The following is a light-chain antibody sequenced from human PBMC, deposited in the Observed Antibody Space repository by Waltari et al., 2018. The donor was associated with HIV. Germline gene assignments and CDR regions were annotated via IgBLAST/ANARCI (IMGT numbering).Light chain of an antibody. V-gene: IGLV2-14*01. J-gene: IGLJ1*01. CDR3: SSYTSSSTLV. CDR1: SIDVGGSNY. Sequence: QSALTQPASVSGSPGQSITISCTCTSIDVGGSNYLSLYQQHPGKAPKLMIYEVSNRPSGVSNRFSGSKSGNTASLTISGLQAEDEANYYCSSYTSSSTLVFGTGTKVTVL. CDR2: EVS.